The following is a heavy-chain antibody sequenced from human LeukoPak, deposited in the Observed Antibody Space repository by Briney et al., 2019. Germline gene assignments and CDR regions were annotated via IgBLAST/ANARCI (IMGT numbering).Heavy chain of an antibody. Sequence: ASVKVSCKASGYTFTSYAMHWVRQAPGQRLEWMGWINAGNGNTKYSQKFQGRVTITRDTSASTAYMELSSLRSEDTAVYYCARSGNKTSGVSKFDYWGQGTLVTVSS. CDR3: ARSGNKTSGVSKFDY. J-gene: IGHJ4*02. V-gene: IGHV1-3*01. D-gene: IGHD2-15*01. CDR2: INAGNGNT. CDR1: GYTFTSYA.